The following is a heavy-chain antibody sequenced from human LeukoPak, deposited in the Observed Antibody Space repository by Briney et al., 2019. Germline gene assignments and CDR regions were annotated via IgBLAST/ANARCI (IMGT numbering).Heavy chain of an antibody. CDR2: IWYDGSNK. CDR1: GFTFSSYG. CDR3: AREGLITGHEVSFDY. Sequence: SGESLRLSCAASGFTFSSYGMHWVRQAPGKGLEWVAVIWYDGSNKYYADSVKGRFTISRDNSKNTLYLQMNSLRAEDTAVYYCAREGLITGHEVSFDYWGQGTLVTVSS. D-gene: IGHD3-16*01. V-gene: IGHV3-33*01. J-gene: IGHJ4*02.